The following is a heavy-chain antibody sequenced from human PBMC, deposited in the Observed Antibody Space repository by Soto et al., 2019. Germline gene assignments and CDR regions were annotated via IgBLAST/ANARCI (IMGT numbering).Heavy chain of an antibody. Sequence: SETLSLTCTVSGGSISSYYWSWIRKPPGKGLEWIGYIYYSGSTNYNPSLKSRVTISVDTSKNQFSLKLSSVTAADTAVYYCARVNDILTGYYNVHYFDYWGQGTLVTVSS. CDR1: GGSISSYY. D-gene: IGHD3-9*01. J-gene: IGHJ4*02. CDR2: IYYSGST. V-gene: IGHV4-59*01. CDR3: ARVNDILTGYYNVHYFDY.